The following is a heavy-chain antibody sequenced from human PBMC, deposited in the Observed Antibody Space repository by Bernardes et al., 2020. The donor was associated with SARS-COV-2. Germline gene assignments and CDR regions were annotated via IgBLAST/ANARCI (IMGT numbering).Heavy chain of an antibody. V-gene: IGHV3-66*02. CDR1: GFTVRSNY. D-gene: IGHD2-2*01. CDR3: ARGVVDSFNYVYYMDV. Sequence: GGSLRLSCAASGFTVRSNYMSWVRQTPGKGLEWVAVIYSGGNTYYADSVKGRFTVSRDNSENTLNLQMNNLRTEDAAVYYCARGVVDSFNYVYYMDVWGKGTTVTVSS. J-gene: IGHJ6*03. CDR2: IYSGGNT.